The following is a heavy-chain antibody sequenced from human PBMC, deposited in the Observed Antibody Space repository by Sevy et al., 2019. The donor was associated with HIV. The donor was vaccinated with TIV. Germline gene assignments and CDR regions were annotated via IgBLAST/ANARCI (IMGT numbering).Heavy chain of an antibody. CDR2: ISISGSTT. D-gene: IGHD2-8*02. Sequence: GGSLRLSCAASGLTFVDHHMTWIRQAPGKGLEWVSYISISGSTTYYADSVKGRFTISRDNAKKSLYLQMNSLRAEDTAVYYCAGHCAEGTCQKYFDYWGQGTLVTVSS. CDR1: GLTFVDHH. V-gene: IGHV3-11*01. J-gene: IGHJ4*02. CDR3: AGHCAEGTCQKYFDY.